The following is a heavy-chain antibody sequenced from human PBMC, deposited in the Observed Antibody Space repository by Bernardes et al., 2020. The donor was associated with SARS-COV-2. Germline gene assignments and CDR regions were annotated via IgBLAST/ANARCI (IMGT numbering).Heavy chain of an antibody. CDR3: ARDFVWGSGYGSSDLDY. V-gene: IGHV3-33*01. CDR2: IWYDGSNK. CDR1: GFTFSSYG. Sequence: GGSLRLSCAASGFTFSSYGMHWVRQAPGKGLEWVAVIWYDGSNKYYADSVKGRFTISRDNSKNTLYLQMNSLRAEDTAVYYCARDFVWGSGYGSSDLDYWGQGTLVTVSS. J-gene: IGHJ4*02. D-gene: IGHD6-13*01.